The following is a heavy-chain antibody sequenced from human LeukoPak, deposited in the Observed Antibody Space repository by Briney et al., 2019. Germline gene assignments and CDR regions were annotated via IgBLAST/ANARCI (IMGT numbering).Heavy chain of an antibody. D-gene: IGHD3-10*01. CDR1: GGSISSYY. CDR2: IYYSGST. V-gene: IGHV4-59*01. CDR3: AGGPRGPTDYMDV. J-gene: IGHJ6*03. Sequence: SETLSLTCTVSGGSISSYYWSWIRQPPGKGLEWIGYIYYSGSTNYNPSLKSRVTISVDTSKNQFSLKLSSVTAADTAVYYCAGGPRGPTDYMDVWGKGTTVTISS.